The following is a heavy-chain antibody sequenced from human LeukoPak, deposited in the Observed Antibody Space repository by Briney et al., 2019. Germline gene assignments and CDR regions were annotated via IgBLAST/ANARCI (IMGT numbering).Heavy chain of an antibody. D-gene: IGHD3-10*01. J-gene: IGHJ4*02. CDR1: GFTFSTYS. CDR3: ARDPLYGSGSYFDY. CDR2: ITSSSSTM. Sequence: QPGGSLRLSCAASGFTFSTYSMNWVRQAPGKGLEWVSYITSSSSTMFYADSVKGRFTISRDNAENSMYLQMNNLRVEDTAVYYCARDPLYGSGSYFDYWGQGTLVTVSS. V-gene: IGHV3-48*01.